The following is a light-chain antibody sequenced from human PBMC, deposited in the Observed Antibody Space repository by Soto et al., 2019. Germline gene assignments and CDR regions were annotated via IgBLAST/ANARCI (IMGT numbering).Light chain of an antibody. CDR3: QQHGSSPET. Sequence: EIVLTQSPGTLSLSPGERATLSCRASQSVSSSYLAWYQQKPGQAPRLLIYGASSRATGIPDRFSGSGSGTDFTLTISRLDPEDFAVYYCQQHGSSPETFGEGTKLEIK. CDR1: QSVSSSY. CDR2: GAS. V-gene: IGKV3-20*01. J-gene: IGKJ2*01.